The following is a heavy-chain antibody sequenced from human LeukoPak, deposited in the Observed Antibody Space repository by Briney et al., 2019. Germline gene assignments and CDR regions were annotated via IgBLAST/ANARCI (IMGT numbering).Heavy chain of an antibody. CDR2: IYYSGNT. D-gene: IGHD6-19*01. CDR1: GGLLSRLY. CDR3: ARDGIGSGWYYFDY. V-gene: IGHV4-59*11. J-gene: IGHJ4*02. Sequence: SDTLSLTRTVWGGLLSRLYGRCTRQPTAKALEWIGYIYYSGNTNYNPSLKSRVTISVDTSKNQFSLKLSSVTAADTAVYYCARDGIGSGWYYFDYWGQGTLVTVSS.